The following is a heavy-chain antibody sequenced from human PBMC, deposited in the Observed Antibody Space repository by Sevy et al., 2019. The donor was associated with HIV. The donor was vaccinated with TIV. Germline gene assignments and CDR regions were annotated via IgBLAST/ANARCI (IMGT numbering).Heavy chain of an antibody. CDR1: GFTVSSNY. J-gene: IGHJ4*02. D-gene: IGHD2-15*01. Sequence: GGSLRLSCAASGFTVSSNYMSWVRQAPGKGLEWVSVIYSGGSTYYADSVKGRFTISRDISKNTLYLQMNSLRAEDTAVYYCARDGGGCSGGSCYSSLSFDYWGQGTLVTVSS. CDR3: ARDGGGCSGGSCYSSLSFDY. CDR2: IYSGGST. V-gene: IGHV3-53*01.